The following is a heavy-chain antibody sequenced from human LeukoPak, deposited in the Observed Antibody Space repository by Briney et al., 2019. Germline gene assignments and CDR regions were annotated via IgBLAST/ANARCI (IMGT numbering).Heavy chain of an antibody. CDR1: GGTFSSYA. J-gene: IGHJ6*02. CDR3: ARRDGAMVTGYYYGMDV. CDR2: IIPIFGTA. V-gene: IGHV1-69*13. D-gene: IGHD5-18*01. Sequence: SVKVPCKASGGTFSSYAISWVRQAPGQGLEWMGGIIPIFGTANYAQKLQGRVTITADESTSTAYMELSSLRSEDTAVYYCARRDGAMVTGYYYGMDVWGQGTTVTVSS.